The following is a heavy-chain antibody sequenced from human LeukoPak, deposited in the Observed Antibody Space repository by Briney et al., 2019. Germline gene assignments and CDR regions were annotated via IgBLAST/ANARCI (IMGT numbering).Heavy chain of an antibody. CDR1: GFTFSNYW. J-gene: IGHJ5*02. D-gene: IGHD3-22*01. Sequence: GGSLRLSCAASGFTFSNYWMSWVRQAPGKGLEWVANIKQDGSEKHYVGSVKGRFTISRDNAKNSLSLQMNSLRAEDTAVYYCARITFYYGSSGYLGWFDPWGQGTLVTVSS. CDR2: IKQDGSEK. V-gene: IGHV3-7*01. CDR3: ARITFYYGSSGYLGWFDP.